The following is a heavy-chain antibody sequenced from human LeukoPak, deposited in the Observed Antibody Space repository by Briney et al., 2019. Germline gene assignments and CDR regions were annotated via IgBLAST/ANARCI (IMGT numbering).Heavy chain of an antibody. J-gene: IGHJ4*02. V-gene: IGHV2-70*01. CDR1: GVGLGTSGMC. CDR3: APSTTGTTVFDY. Sequence: TXTLTLTXXFSGVGLGTSGMCVGWIRQPPGKALAWLPLIDWDDYNSYCTSLKPRLTISKDTSKTQVVLTMTNMDPVDTATYYCAPSTTGTTVFDYWGQGTLVTVSS. CDR2: IDWDDYN. D-gene: IGHD1-1*01.